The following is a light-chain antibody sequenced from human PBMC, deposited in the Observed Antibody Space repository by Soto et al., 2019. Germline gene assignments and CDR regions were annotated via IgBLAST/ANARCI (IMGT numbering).Light chain of an antibody. CDR3: QQYGKSRFI. J-gene: IGKJ3*01. CDR1: QTVSSNY. CDR2: GAS. Sequence: EIVLTQSPGTLSLSPGEGATLSCRASQTVSSNYLAWYQQKPGQAPRLLIYGASNRATGIPDRFSGSGSGTDFTLTISRLEPEDFAVYYCQQYGKSRFIFGPGTKVDIK. V-gene: IGKV3-20*01.